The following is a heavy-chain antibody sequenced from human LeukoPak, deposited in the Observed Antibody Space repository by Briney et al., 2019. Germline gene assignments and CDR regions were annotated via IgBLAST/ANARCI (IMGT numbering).Heavy chain of an antibody. CDR2: IIPIFGTA. CDR3: ATLGYGFWSGYYIWFDP. V-gene: IGHV1-69*13. J-gene: IGHJ5*02. D-gene: IGHD3-3*01. CDR1: GGTFTSYA. Sequence: SVKVSCKASGGTFTSYAISWVRQAPRQGLEWMGGIIPIFGTANYAQKFQGRVTITADEYTSAAYMELSSLRSEDTAVYYCATLGYGFWSGYYIWFDPWGQGTLVTVSS.